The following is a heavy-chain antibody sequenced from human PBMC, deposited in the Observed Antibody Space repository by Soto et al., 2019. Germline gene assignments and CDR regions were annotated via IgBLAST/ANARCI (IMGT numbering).Heavy chain of an antibody. V-gene: IGHV1-69*01. CDR3: ARVTSMVRGVIDNWFDP. CDR2: IIPMYGPA. D-gene: IGHD3-10*01. CDR1: GGTFSSYA. J-gene: IGHJ5*02. Sequence: QVPLVQSGAEVKKPGSSVTVSCKASGGTFSSYAIHWVRQAPGQGLEWMGGIIPMYGPAKYAQRFQGRVTITAYESTTTVYMELTSLTSQDTAVYYCARVTSMVRGVIDNWFDPWGHGTLVNVSS.